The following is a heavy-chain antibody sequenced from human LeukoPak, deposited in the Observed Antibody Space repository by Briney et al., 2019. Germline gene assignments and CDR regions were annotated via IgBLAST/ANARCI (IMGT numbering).Heavy chain of an antibody. D-gene: IGHD3-22*01. CDR2: INYSGST. Sequence: SETLSLTCTVSGGSISSYYWSWIRQPPGKGLEWIGYINYSGSTNYNPSLKSRVTISVDTSKNQFSLKLSSVTAADTAVYHCARVRYYDSSGYYMANYFDYWGQGTLVTVSS. CDR3: ARVRYYDSSGYYMANYFDY. CDR1: GGSISSYY. V-gene: IGHV4-59*01. J-gene: IGHJ4*02.